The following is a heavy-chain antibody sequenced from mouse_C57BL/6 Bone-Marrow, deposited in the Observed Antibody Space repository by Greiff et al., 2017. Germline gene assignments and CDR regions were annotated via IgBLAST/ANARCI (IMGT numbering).Heavy chain of an antibody. Sequence: QVQLQQPGAELVMPGASVKLSCKASGYTFTSYWMHWVKQRPGQGLEWIGEIDPSYSYTNYNQKFKGKSTLTVDKSSSTAYMQLSSLTSEDSAVYYCARDYYGSSYVPHYYAMDYWGQGTSVTVSS. J-gene: IGHJ4*01. CDR3: ARDYYGSSYVPHYYAMDY. V-gene: IGHV1-69*01. D-gene: IGHD1-1*01. CDR2: IDPSYSYT. CDR1: GYTFTSYW.